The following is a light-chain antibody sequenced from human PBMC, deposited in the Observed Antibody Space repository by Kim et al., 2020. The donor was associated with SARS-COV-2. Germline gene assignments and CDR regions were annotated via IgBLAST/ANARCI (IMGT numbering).Light chain of an antibody. CDR2: DSN. J-gene: IGLJ2*01. V-gene: IGLV1-51*01. Sequence: VTSSCSGGSSKIGKYYVSWYQHLPGTAPKLLIYDSNQRLSGIPDRFSGSKSGTSATLGITGLQTGDEADYYCGTWDDSLSAGVFGGGTKVTVL. CDR3: GTWDDSLSAGV. CDR1: SSKIGKYY.